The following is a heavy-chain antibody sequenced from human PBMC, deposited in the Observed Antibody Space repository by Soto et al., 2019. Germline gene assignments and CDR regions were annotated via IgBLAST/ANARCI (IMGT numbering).Heavy chain of an antibody. CDR3: ARGGVDGIVVVAAAISDWFDP. J-gene: IGHJ5*02. CDR1: GGSFSGYY. Sequence: SETLSLTCAVYGGSFSGYYWSWIRQPPGKGLEWIGEINHSGSTTYNPSLKSRVTISVATSKNQFSLKLSSVTAAETAVYYCARGGVDGIVVVAAAISDWFDPWGQGTLVTVSS. D-gene: IGHD2-2*01. CDR2: INHSGST. V-gene: IGHV4-34*01.